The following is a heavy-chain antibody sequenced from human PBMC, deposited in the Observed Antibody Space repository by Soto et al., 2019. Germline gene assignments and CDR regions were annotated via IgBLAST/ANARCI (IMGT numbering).Heavy chain of an antibody. CDR3: ARESGGTGLDV. D-gene: IGHD1-1*01. Sequence: GGSLRLSCAASGFTFSAFEMNWVRQAPGKGLEWLSYIYNSGSTMTYADSVKGRFAISRDNAKNSLYLQMYSLRAEDTAVYYCARESGGTGLDVWGQGTTVTAP. V-gene: IGHV3-48*03. CDR1: GFTFSAFE. CDR2: IYNSGSTM. J-gene: IGHJ6*02.